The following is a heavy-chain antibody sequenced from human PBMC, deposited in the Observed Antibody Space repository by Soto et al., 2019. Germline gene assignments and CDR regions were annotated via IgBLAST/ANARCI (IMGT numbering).Heavy chain of an antibody. Sequence: KVSCKASGYTFTSYGIHWVRQAPGQRLEWMGWINAANGDTKYSPKFQGRVTITRDTSASTAYMELSSLRSEDTAVYYCVRRHVSATGIDWFDPWGQGTLVTVSS. CDR1: GYTFTSYG. CDR3: VRRHVSATGIDWFDP. D-gene: IGHD6-13*01. V-gene: IGHV1-3*01. J-gene: IGHJ5*02. CDR2: INAANGDT.